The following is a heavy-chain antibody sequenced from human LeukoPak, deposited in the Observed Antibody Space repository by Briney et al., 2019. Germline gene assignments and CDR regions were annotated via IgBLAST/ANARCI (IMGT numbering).Heavy chain of an antibody. CDR1: GGSFSGYY. V-gene: IGHV4-34*01. Sequence: SSETLSLTCAVHGGSFSGYYWSWIRQPPGKGLEWIGEINHSGSTNYNPSLKSRVTISVDTSKNQFSLKLSSVTAADTAVYYCARGYLYYYDSSGYYYLDYWGQGTLVTVSS. CDR3: ARGYLYYYDSSGYYYLDY. CDR2: INHSGST. J-gene: IGHJ4*02. D-gene: IGHD3-22*01.